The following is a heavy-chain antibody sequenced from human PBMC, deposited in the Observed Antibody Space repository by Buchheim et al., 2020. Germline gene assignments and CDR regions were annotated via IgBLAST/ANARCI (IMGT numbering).Heavy chain of an antibody. V-gene: IGHV3-33*01. CDR1: GFTFSTHA. D-gene: IGHD6-19*01. J-gene: IGHJ4*02. CDR3: TRDPPYSGWSFDY. CDR2: IWHDGSNT. Sequence: QVQLVESGGGAVQPGRSLRLSCAASGFTFSTHAMHWVRQAPGKGLEWVTMIWHDGSNTHYAESVRRRFTISRDNSRDTVYLQMNSLRVEDTAVYYCTRDPPYSGWSFDYWGQGTL.